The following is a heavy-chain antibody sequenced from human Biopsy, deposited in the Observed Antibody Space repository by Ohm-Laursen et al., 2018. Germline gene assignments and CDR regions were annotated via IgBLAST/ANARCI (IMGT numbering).Heavy chain of an antibody. CDR2: NSYNERT. V-gene: IGHV4-31*03. D-gene: IGHD7-27*01. CDR1: GASVKTSGYF. J-gene: IGHJ2*01. Sequence: SDTLSLTCSVSGASVKTSGYFWAWIRQRPGKGLEWIGYNSYNERTHSNPSLSSRLAISFDTSNNRISLQLRSVSVADTAVYYCVREPKTGAAEAWYFDLWGRGSPVTVPS. CDR3: VREPKTGAAEAWYFDL.